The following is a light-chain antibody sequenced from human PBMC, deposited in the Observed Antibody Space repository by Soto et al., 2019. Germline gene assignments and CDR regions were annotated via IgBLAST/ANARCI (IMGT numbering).Light chain of an antibody. Sequence: SALAQPASGSGAPGQSITIPCTGTSSDVGGYDFVSWYQQHPGKAPKLMIYDVTNRPSGVSNRFSGSKSGNTASLTISGLQAEDEADSYCSSITSSSTYVFGPGSKVTDL. CDR1: SSDVGGYDF. CDR3: SSITSSSTYV. J-gene: IGLJ1*01. V-gene: IGLV2-14*01. CDR2: DVT.